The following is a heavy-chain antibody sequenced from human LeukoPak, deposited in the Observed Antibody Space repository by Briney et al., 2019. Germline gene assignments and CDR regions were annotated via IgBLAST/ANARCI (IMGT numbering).Heavy chain of an antibody. Sequence: SETLSLTCTVSGGSISSSSYYWGWIRQPPGKGLEWIGSIYYSGSTYYNPSLKSRVTISVDTSKNQFSLKLSSVTAADTAVYYCARGCSECYYYYYMDVWGKGTTVTVSS. CDR2: IYYSGST. V-gene: IGHV4-39*07. D-gene: IGHD2-8*01. J-gene: IGHJ6*03. CDR1: GGSISSSSYY. CDR3: ARGCSECYYYYYMDV.